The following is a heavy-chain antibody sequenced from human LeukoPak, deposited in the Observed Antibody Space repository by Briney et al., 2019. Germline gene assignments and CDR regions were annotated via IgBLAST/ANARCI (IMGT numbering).Heavy chain of an antibody. CDR3: ARNYCSGGSCSDTAYYYYGLDV. V-gene: IGHV1-3*01. J-gene: IGHJ6*02. D-gene: IGHD2-15*01. CDR1: RYTFTSYS. CDR2: INAGNGDT. Sequence: ASVKVSCKASRYTFTSYSMHWVRQAPGQRLEWMGWINAGNGDTKYAQKFQGRVAFTRDTSASTAYMEVSSLSSEDTAVYYCARNYCSGGSCSDTAYYYYGLDVWGQGTTVTVSS.